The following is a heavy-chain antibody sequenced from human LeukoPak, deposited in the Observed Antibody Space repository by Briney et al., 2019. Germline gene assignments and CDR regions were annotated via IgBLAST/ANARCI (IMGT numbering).Heavy chain of an antibody. CDR2: ISGSGGST. D-gene: IGHD6-6*01. Sequence: GGSLRLSCAASGFTFSSSAMSWVRQAPGKGLEWVSVISGSGGSTQYADSVKGRFTISRDNAKNSLYLQMNSLRAEDTAVYYCARARGSSSSHSHWGQGTLVTVSS. V-gene: IGHV3-23*01. CDR3: ARARGSSSSHSH. CDR1: GFTFSSSA. J-gene: IGHJ4*02.